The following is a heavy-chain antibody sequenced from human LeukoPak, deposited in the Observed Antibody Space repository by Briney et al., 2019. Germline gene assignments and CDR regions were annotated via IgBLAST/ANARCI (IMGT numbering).Heavy chain of an antibody. Sequence: PGGSLRLSCAASGFTVSRNYISWVRQAPGEGLEWVSAISGSGGSTYYADSVKGRFTISRDNSKNTLYLQMNSLRAEDTAVYYCAKDGPMANIVVVPAAEFDYWGQGTLVTVSS. J-gene: IGHJ4*02. V-gene: IGHV3-23*01. CDR3: AKDGPMANIVVVPAAEFDY. D-gene: IGHD2-2*01. CDR2: ISGSGGST. CDR1: GFTVSRNY.